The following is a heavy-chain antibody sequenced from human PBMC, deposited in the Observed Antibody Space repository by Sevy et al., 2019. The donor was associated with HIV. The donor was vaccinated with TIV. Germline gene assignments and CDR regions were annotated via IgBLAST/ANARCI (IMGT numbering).Heavy chain of an antibody. J-gene: IGHJ3*02. CDR2: FYPGNSDV. CDR3: ARGLYYYDSSGYSDAFDI. CDR1: GYIFKNYW. V-gene: IGHV5-51*01. Sequence: ASVKVSCKGSGYIFKNYWIGWVRQVPGKGLEWMGIFYPGNSDVRYSPSFQGHVTISADKSISAAYLQWRSLKASDTAMYFCARGLYYYDSSGYSDAFDIWGQRTMVTVSS. D-gene: IGHD3-22*01.